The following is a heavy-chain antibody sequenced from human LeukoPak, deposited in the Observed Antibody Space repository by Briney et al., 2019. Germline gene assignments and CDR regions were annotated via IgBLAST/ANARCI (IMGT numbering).Heavy chain of an antibody. CDR3: ARDGMITFGGVFSRSPTRKNWFDP. V-gene: IGHV1-8*03. Sequence: ASVKVSCKASGYTFTSYDINWVRQATGQGLEWMGWMNPNSGNTGYAQKFQGRVTITRNTSISTAYMELSSLRSEDTAVYYCARDGMITFGGVFSRSPTRKNWFDPWGQGTLVTVSS. CDR2: MNPNSGNT. CDR1: GYTFTSYD. D-gene: IGHD3-16*01. J-gene: IGHJ5*02.